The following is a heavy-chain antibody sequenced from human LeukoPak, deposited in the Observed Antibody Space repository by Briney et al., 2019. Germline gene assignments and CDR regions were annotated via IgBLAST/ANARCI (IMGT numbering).Heavy chain of an antibody. D-gene: IGHD1-26*01. CDR3: ATPSGSYRHVDY. J-gene: IGHJ4*02. CDR1: GFTFSSYG. Sequence: GRSLRLSCAASGFTFSSYGMHWVRQAPGKGLEWVAVISYDGSNKYYADSVKGRFTISRDNSKNTLYLQMNGLRAEDTAVYYCATPSGSYRHVDYWGQGTLVTVSS. CDR2: ISYDGSNK. V-gene: IGHV3-30*03.